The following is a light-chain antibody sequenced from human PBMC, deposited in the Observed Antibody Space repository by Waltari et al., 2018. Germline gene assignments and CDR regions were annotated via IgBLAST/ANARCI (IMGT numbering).Light chain of an antibody. J-gene: IGLJ3*02. CDR3: QVWDSSSDHWV. CDR2: DDS. CDR1: NIGSKS. Sequence: SYVLTQPPSVSVAPGKTARITCGGNNIGSKSVHGYQQEPGQAPVLVVYDDSDRPSGIPERFSGSNSGNTATLTISRVEAWDEADYYCQVWDSSSDHWVFGGGTKLTVL. V-gene: IGLV3-21*03.